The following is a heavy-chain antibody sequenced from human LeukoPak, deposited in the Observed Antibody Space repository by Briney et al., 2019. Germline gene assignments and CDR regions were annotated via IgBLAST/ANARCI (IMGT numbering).Heavy chain of an antibody. Sequence: PSETLSLTCTVSGGSISGDYWSWIRQPPGQGLEWIAYIHSSGYTNYNPSLKSRGTISVDTSNNQFSLKGTSVTAADTAMYYCTKRQGPTSGSYDYFDPWGQAALVTVSS. V-gene: IGHV4-4*09. CDR2: IHSSGYT. CDR3: TKRQGPTSGSYDYFDP. CDR1: GGSISGDY. J-gene: IGHJ5*02. D-gene: IGHD1-26*01.